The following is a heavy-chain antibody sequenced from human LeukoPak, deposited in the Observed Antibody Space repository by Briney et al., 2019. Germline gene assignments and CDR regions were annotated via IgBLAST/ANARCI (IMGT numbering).Heavy chain of an antibody. J-gene: IGHJ4*02. D-gene: IGHD3-10*01. Sequence: ASVKVSCKTSANSFSDYFIHWVRQAPGQGLEWMGRITSNSGGTNYAQNFQGRVTMTRDTSISTAYMELSGLTSDGTAVYYCARGGSGSGYLYYFDYWGQGNMVSVSS. CDR2: ITSNSGGT. CDR1: ANSFSDYF. V-gene: IGHV1-2*06. CDR3: ARGGSGSGYLYYFDY.